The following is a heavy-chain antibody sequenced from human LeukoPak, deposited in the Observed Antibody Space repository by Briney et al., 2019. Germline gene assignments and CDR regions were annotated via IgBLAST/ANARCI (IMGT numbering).Heavy chain of an antibody. J-gene: IGHJ3*02. CDR1: GGSISSYY. CDR3: ARTYYYDSSGYLRLVDAFDI. Sequence: PSETLSLTCTVSGGSISSYYWSWIRQPPGKGLEWIGYIYYSGSTNYNPSLKSRVTISVDTSKNQFSLKLSSVTAADTAVYYCARTYYYDSSGYLRLVDAFDIWGQGTMVTVSS. CDR2: IYYSGST. V-gene: IGHV4-59*01. D-gene: IGHD3-22*01.